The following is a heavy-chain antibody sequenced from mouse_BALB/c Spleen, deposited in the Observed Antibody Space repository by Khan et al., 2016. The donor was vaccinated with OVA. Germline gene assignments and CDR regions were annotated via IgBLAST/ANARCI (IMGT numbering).Heavy chain of an antibody. Sequence: VQLQQSGPELVKPGASVKMSCKASGYTFTSYVMHWVKQKPGQGLEWIGYINPYNDGTKYNEKFKGKATLTSDKSSSTAYMELSSLTSEDSAFYYFAPYCSTYVDYWGQGTPLTVSS. CDR1: GYTFTSYV. V-gene: IGHV1S136*01. CDR3: APYCSTYVDY. D-gene: IGHD2-1*01. CDR2: INPYNDGT. J-gene: IGHJ2*01.